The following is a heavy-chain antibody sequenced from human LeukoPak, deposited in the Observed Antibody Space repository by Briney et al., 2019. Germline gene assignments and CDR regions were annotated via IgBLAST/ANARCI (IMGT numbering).Heavy chain of an antibody. Sequence: GGSLRLSCAASGLTLSTYVMNWVRQAPGKGLEWVPGITAGGSSTHYADSVKGRFTISRDNSKNTLYLQMDSLRAEDTAVYYCAKTLSYYDYCMDVWGQGTTVTVSS. CDR1: GLTLSTYV. CDR3: AKTLSYYDYCMDV. J-gene: IGHJ6*02. V-gene: IGHV3-23*01. CDR2: ITAGGSST. D-gene: IGHD3-10*01.